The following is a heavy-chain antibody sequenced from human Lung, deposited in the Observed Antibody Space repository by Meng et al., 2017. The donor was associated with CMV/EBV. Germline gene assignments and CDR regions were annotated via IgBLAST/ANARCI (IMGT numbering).Heavy chain of an antibody. Sequence: SCAASGFTLKYYGMHWVRQAPGKGLEWVAFIHVDGSNEHYADSVTGRFTISRDNPKNMLYLEMNSLRVEDTAVYYCAKAVFGVVIDYWGQGTLVTVS. CDR1: GFTLKYYG. CDR2: IHVDGSNE. V-gene: IGHV3-30*02. D-gene: IGHD3-3*01. CDR3: AKAVFGVVIDY. J-gene: IGHJ4*02.